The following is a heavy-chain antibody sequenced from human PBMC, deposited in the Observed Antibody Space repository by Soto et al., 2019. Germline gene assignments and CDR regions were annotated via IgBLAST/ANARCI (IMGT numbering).Heavy chain of an antibody. Sequence: GSLRLSCAASGFTFSSYAMSWVRQAPGKGLEWVSAISGSGGSTYYADYVKGRFTISRDNSKNTLYLQMNSLRAEDTAVYYCAKDLKVVPAAMEFDYWGQGTLVTVAS. CDR2: ISGSGGST. V-gene: IGHV3-23*01. CDR3: AKDLKVVPAAMEFDY. CDR1: GFTFSSYA. J-gene: IGHJ4*02. D-gene: IGHD2-2*01.